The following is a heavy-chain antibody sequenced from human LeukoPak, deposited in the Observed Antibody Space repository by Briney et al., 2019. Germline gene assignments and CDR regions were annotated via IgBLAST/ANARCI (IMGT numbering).Heavy chain of an antibody. J-gene: IGHJ6*03. CDR2: IKQDGSEK. D-gene: IGHD3-10*01. CDR3: ARIRFGESYAPKSYYYYYMDV. Sequence: GGSLRLSCAASGFTLSSYWMSWVRQAPGKGLEWVANIKQDGSEKYYVDSVEGRFTISRDNAKNSLYLQMNRLRVEDTAVYYCARIRFGESYAPKSYYYYYMDVWGIGTTVTISS. V-gene: IGHV3-7*01. CDR1: GFTLSSYW.